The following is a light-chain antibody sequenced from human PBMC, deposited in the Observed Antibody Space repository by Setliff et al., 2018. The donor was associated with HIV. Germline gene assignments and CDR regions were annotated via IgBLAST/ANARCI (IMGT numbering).Light chain of an antibody. CDR2: DVS. CDR3: SSYTSNSTYV. Sequence: SALTQPASVSGSPGQSITISCTGTSSDVGGYNHVSWYQQHPGKAPKLMIYDVSKGPSGISNRFSGSKSGNTASLTISGLQAEDEADYYCSSYTSNSTYVFGTGTKVTV. V-gene: IGLV2-14*01. J-gene: IGLJ1*01. CDR1: SSDVGGYNH.